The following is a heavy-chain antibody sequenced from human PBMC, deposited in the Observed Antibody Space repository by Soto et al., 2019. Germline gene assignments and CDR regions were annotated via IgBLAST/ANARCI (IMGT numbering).Heavy chain of an antibody. J-gene: IGHJ6*02. D-gene: IGHD6-6*01. V-gene: IGHV3-21*01. Sequence: EVQLVESGGGLVKPGGSLRLSCAASGFTFSTYSMNWVRQAPGKGLEWVSSISSSSSYIYYADSVKGRFTISRDNAKNSVYLQMNSLRAEDTAVYFSARDHKIKEEGSTYYYYYGMDVWGQGTTVTVSS. CDR3: ARDHKIKEEGSTYYYYYGMDV. CDR1: GFTFSTYS. CDR2: ISSSSSYI.